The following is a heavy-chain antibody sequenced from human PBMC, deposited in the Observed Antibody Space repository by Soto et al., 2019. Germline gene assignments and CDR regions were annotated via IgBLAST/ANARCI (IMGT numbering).Heavy chain of an antibody. Sequence: QLQLQESGPGLVKPSETLSLTCAVSGGSISSSDYYWAWIRQPPGKGLEWTGMINYSGNTYYNPYLKSRVTHSVDTSKNAFSLRLSSVTAADTAVYYCARNRDTYDWLHPWGQGTLVTVSS. CDR3: ARNRDTYDWLHP. D-gene: IGHD3-10*01. J-gene: IGHJ5*02. V-gene: IGHV4-39*01. CDR1: GGSISSSDYY. CDR2: INYSGNT.